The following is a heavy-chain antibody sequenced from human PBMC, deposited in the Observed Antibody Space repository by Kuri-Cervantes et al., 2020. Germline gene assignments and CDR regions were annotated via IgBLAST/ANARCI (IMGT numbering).Heavy chain of an antibody. V-gene: IGHV3-21*01. CDR1: GFTFSNAW. Sequence: LSLTCAASGFTFSNAWMSWVRQAPGKGLEWVSSISGTSGYIYYADSVKGRFTISRDNANNSLYLQMNSLRAEDTAVYYCARGYSQGGYWGQGTLVTVSS. D-gene: IGHD1-1*01. CDR2: ISGTSGYI. CDR3: ARGYSQGGY. J-gene: IGHJ4*02.